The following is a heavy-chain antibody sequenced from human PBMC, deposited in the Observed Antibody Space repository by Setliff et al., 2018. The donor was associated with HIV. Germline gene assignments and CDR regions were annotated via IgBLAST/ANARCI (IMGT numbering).Heavy chain of an antibody. V-gene: IGHV4-39*07. CDR2: IYYSGST. J-gene: IGHJ4*02. CDR3: AREGDVWENYFDY. Sequence: SETLSLTCTVSGGSISSSSYYWGWIRQPPGKGLEWTGSIYYSGSTYYNPSLKSRVTISVDTSKNQFSLKLSSATAADTAVYYCAREGDVWENYFDYWGQGTLVTVSS. D-gene: IGHD3-16*01. CDR1: GGSISSSSYY.